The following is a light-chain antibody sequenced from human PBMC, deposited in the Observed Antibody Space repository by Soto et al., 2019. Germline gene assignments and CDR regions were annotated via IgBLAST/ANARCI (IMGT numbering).Light chain of an antibody. CDR1: QGIASA. Sequence: AIQLTQSPSSLSASIGDRVTITCRASQGIASALAWYQQRPGKPPSLLIYDASTSQSGVPSRFGGSGSETDFTPTISSLQPEDFAASYCQQFSTYPVTFGGGTRVDIK. CDR3: QQFSTYPVT. J-gene: IGKJ4*01. V-gene: IGKV1-13*02. CDR2: DAS.